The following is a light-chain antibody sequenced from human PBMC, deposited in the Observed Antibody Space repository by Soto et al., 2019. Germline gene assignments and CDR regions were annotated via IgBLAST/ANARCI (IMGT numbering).Light chain of an antibody. Sequence: DIEMTQSPSSLSASVGDRVTITCRASQGVSNYLAWYQQKPGKVPSLLIYAASTMHSGVPSRFSGSGSGTDFTLTISSLQPEDVATYYCQQYNSAPFTFGPGTKVEIK. J-gene: IGKJ3*01. CDR2: AAS. CDR1: QGVSNY. CDR3: QQYNSAPFT. V-gene: IGKV1-27*01.